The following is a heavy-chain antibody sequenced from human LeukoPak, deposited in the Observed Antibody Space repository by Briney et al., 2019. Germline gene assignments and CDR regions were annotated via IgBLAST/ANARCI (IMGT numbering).Heavy chain of an antibody. CDR2: IRGKGYSDPP. CDR3: ARHRGPSLHSSGYFDY. Sequence: TGGSLRLSCAASGFTFSDSAIHWVRQASGKGLEWVGRIRGKGYSDPPAYAASVKGRFTISRDNSKNTLYLQMNSLRTEDTAVYYCARHRGPSLHSSGYFDYWGQGTLVTVSS. CDR1: GFTFSDSA. D-gene: IGHD3-22*01. J-gene: IGHJ4*02. V-gene: IGHV3-73*01.